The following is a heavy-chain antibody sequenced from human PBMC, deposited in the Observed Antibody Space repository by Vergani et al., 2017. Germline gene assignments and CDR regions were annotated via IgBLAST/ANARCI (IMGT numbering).Heavy chain of an antibody. J-gene: IGHJ4*02. CDR2: INTNTGNP. CDR1: GYTLRRYS. CDR3: AKDTLGAVYGDY. Sequence: QVQLVQSGSELKKPGASVKVSCKASGYTLRRYSIYWVRQAPGQGLEWMGWINTNTGNPAYAQGFRGRFVFSLDTSVNTAYLQINNLKSDDTAVYYCAKDTLGAVYGDYWGQGTLVTVSS. V-gene: IGHV7-4-1*02. D-gene: IGHD5/OR15-5a*01.